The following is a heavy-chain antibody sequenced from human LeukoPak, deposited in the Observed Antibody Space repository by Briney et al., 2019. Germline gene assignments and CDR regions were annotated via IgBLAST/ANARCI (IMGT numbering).Heavy chain of an antibody. CDR1: GVTFSDAW. V-gene: IGHV3-15*01. CDR2: IKSKSDGGTT. Sequence: GGSLRLSCAASGVTFSDAWMAWVRQVPGKGLEWLGRIKSKSDGGTTDYAAPVRGRFFISGDDSKDTLYVQMSSLKTEDIGIYYCTRDLRPYRGGGYRNWVDPWGQGTLVTVSS. CDR3: TRDLRPYRGGGYRNWVDP. D-gene: IGHD3-22*01. J-gene: IGHJ5*02.